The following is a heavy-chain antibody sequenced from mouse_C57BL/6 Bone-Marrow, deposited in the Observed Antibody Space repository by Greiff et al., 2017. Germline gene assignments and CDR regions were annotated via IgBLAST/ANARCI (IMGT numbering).Heavy chain of an antibody. CDR2: IDPSDSYT. Sequence: QVQLKQPGAELVKPGASVKLSCKASGYTFTSYWMQWVKQRPGQGLEWIGEIDPSDSYTNYNQKFKGKATLTVDTSSSPAYMQRSSLTSEDSAVYYCARRHTVVEAMDYWGQGTSVTVSS. CDR3: ARRHTVVEAMDY. D-gene: IGHD1-1*01. V-gene: IGHV1-50*01. CDR1: GYTFTSYW. J-gene: IGHJ4*01.